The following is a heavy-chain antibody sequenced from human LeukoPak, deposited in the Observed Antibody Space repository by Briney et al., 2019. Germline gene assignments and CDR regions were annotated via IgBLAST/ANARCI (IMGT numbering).Heavy chain of an antibody. Sequence: ASVKVACKASGYTFTGYYTHWVRQAPGQGLEWMGWINPNSGGTNYAQKFQGRVTMTRDTSISTAYMELSRLRSDDTAVYYCARDTPGVDTAMVYYYYYGMDVWGQGTTVTVSS. CDR1: GYTFTGYY. J-gene: IGHJ6*02. V-gene: IGHV1-2*02. CDR3: ARDTPGVDTAMVYYYYYGMDV. CDR2: INPNSGGT. D-gene: IGHD5-18*01.